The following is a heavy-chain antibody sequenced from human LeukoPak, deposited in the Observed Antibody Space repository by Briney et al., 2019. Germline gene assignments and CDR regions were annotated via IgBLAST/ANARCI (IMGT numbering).Heavy chain of an antibody. CDR3: ARDLRAGTYNYYFDC. J-gene: IGHJ4*02. V-gene: IGHV3-30*03. CDR2: ISYDGSNT. CDR1: VFTFRNYG. D-gene: IGHD3-10*01. Sequence: GGSLRLSCAASVFTFRNYGMHWVRQAPGKGLEWVAIISYDGSNTFYADSVRGRFTISRDNSKNTLFLQMNSLRAEDTAVYYCARDLRAGTYNYYFDCWGQGTLVTVSS.